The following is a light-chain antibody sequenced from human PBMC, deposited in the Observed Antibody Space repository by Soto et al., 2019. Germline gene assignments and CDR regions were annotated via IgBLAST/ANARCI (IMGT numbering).Light chain of an antibody. CDR2: DAS. Sequence: EIVLTQSPGTLSLSPGERATLSCRSSQSVSSSYLAWYQQKPGQAPRLLIYDASNRATGIPARFSGSGSGTDFTLTISGLEPEDFAVYYCQQYGSSPGTFGQGTRLEIK. J-gene: IGKJ5*01. V-gene: IGKV3-20*01. CDR1: QSVSSSY. CDR3: QQYGSSPGT.